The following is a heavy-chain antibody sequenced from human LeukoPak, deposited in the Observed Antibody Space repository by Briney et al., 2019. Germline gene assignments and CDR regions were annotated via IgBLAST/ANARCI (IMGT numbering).Heavy chain of an antibody. Sequence: PSETLSLTCAVSGYSISSGYYWGWIRQPPGKGLEWIGRIYTSGSTNYNPSLKSRVTISVDTSKNQFSLKLSSVTAADTAVYYCARGYYDSSGHFDYWGQGTLVTVSS. J-gene: IGHJ4*02. D-gene: IGHD3-22*01. CDR1: GYSISSGYY. CDR3: ARGYYDSSGHFDY. CDR2: IYTSGST. V-gene: IGHV4-38-2*01.